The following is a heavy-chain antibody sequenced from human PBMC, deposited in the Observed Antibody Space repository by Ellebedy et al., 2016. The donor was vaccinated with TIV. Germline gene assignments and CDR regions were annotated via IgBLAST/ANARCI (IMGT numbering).Heavy chain of an antibody. CDR2: ISYDGSDK. V-gene: IGHV3-30*03. CDR1: GFTFSSYG. J-gene: IGHJ6*02. CDR3: VNMPNSSLRGMDV. D-gene: IGHD1-7*01. Sequence: GESLKISCEASGFTFSSYGMHWVRQAPGKGLEWVAAISYDGSDKHYSDSVKGRFTISRDNAKNSLYLEMDSLRSEDTARYYCVNMPNSSLRGMDVWGQGTTVAVSS.